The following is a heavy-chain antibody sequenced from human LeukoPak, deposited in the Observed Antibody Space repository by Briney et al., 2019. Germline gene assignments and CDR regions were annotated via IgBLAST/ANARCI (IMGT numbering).Heavy chain of an antibody. CDR3: ARARSGWSPFGDY. V-gene: IGHV3-30-3*01. CDR2: ISYDGSNK. Sequence: GGSLRLSCAAPGFTFSSYAMHWVRQAPGKGLEWVAVISYDGSNKYYADSVKGRFTISRDNSKNTLYLQMNSLRAEDTAVYYCARARSGWSPFGDYWGQGTLVTVSS. D-gene: IGHD6-19*01. CDR1: GFTFSSYA. J-gene: IGHJ4*02.